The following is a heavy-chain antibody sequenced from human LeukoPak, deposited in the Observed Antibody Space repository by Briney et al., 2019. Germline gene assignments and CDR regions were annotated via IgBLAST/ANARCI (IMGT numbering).Heavy chain of an antibody. CDR3: AKASGYNSGPSDY. Sequence: GRSLRLSCAASGFTFDDYAMHWVRHDPGKGLESLSLISWDGDSTYYADSVKGRFTISRDNRKNSLYLQMNSLRTEDTALYYCAKASGYNSGPSDYWGQGTRVTVSS. CDR2: ISWDGDST. V-gene: IGHV3-43D*04. J-gene: IGHJ4*02. D-gene: IGHD6-19*01. CDR1: GFTFDDYA.